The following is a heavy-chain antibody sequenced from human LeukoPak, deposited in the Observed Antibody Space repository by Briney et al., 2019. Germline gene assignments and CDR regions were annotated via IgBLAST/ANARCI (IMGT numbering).Heavy chain of an antibody. CDR1: GYTFTGYY. CDR2: INPNSGGT. Sequence: GASVKVSCKASGYTFTGYYMHWVRQAPGQGLEWMGRINPNSGGTNYAQKFQGRVTMTRDTSISTAYMELSRLRSDDTAVYYCARLGYCSGGSCYSLDYYYYMDVWGKGTTVTASS. CDR3: ARLGYCSGGSCYSLDYYYYMDV. D-gene: IGHD2-15*01. J-gene: IGHJ6*03. V-gene: IGHV1-2*06.